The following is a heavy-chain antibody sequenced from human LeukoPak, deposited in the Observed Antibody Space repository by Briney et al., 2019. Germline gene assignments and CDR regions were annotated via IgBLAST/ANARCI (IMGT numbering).Heavy chain of an antibody. V-gene: IGHV3-7*04. CDR1: GFTFSNYW. J-gene: IGHJ4*02. Sequence: PGGSLRLSCAAYGFTFSNYWMNWVRQAPGKGLEWVAHIKEDGSEKFYVDSVKGRFIISRDNAKNSLYLQMDSLRAEDTAVYCCARDSQHVNFDYWGQGTLVTVSS. CDR3: ARDSQHVNFDY. CDR2: IKEDGSEK.